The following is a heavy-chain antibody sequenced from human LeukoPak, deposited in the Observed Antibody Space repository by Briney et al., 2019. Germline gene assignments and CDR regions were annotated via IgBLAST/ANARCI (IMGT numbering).Heavy chain of an antibody. Sequence: SETLSLTCTVSGGSISNYYWSWIRQPPGKGLEWIGYIYYSGSTYYNPSLKSRVTISVDTSKNQFSLKLSSVTAADTAVYYCARGGLWFGELFAYWGQGTLVTVSS. CDR3: ARGGLWFGELFAY. CDR1: GGSISNYY. V-gene: IGHV4-59*12. D-gene: IGHD3-10*01. CDR2: IYYSGST. J-gene: IGHJ4*02.